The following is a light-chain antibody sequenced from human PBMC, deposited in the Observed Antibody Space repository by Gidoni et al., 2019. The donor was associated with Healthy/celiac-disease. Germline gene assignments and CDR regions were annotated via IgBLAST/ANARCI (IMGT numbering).Light chain of an antibody. J-gene: IGKJ5*01. Sequence: EIVFTQSPATLSLSPGERATLSCRASQSVSSYLAWYQQKPGQAPRLLIYDASNRATGIPDRFSGSGSGTDFTLTIRSLEPEDFAVYYCQQRSNWPITFGQGTRLEIK. V-gene: IGKV3-11*01. CDR1: QSVSSY. CDR2: DAS. CDR3: QQRSNWPIT.